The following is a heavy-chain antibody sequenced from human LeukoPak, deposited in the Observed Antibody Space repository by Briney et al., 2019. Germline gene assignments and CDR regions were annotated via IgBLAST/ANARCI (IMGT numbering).Heavy chain of an antibody. CDR3: ARGDIVVVPAALFDY. V-gene: IGHV1-2*02. Sequence: ASVKVSCKASGYTFTSYYMHWVRQAPGQGLEWMGWINPNSGGTNYAQKFQGRVTMTRDTSISTAYMELSRLRSDDTAVYYCARGDIVVVPAALFDYWGQGTLVTVSS. J-gene: IGHJ4*02. CDR1: GYTFTSYY. CDR2: INPNSGGT. D-gene: IGHD2-2*01.